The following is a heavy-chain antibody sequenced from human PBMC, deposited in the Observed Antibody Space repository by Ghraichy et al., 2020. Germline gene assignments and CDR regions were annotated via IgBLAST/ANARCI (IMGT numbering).Heavy chain of an antibody. Sequence: GGSLRLSCAASGFTFSNYGMHWVRQAPGKGLEWVAVISYDGSNKYYADSVKGRFTISRDNSKNTLYLQMNSLRPEDTAVFYCAKGTGDYNWFDPWGQGTLVTVSS. D-gene: IGHD7-27*01. CDR2: ISYDGSNK. J-gene: IGHJ5*02. CDR3: AKGTGDYNWFDP. V-gene: IGHV3-30*18. CDR1: GFTFSNYG.